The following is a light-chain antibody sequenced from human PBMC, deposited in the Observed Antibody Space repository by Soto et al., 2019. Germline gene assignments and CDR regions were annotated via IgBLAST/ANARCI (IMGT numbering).Light chain of an antibody. CDR3: QQYNSYPLT. CDR2: KAS. CDR1: QSISSW. Sequence: NQITHYPSTLSTTLGDRVPNTYRESQSISSWLAWYQQKPGKAPKFLIHKASSLESGGPSRFSGSGSGTEFSLTISSLQPDDFATYYCQQYNSYPLTSGGGTKVDIK. J-gene: IGKJ4*01. V-gene: IGKV1-5*03.